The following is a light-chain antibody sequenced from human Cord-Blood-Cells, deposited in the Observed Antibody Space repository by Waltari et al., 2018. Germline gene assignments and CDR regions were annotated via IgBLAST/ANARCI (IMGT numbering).Light chain of an antibody. CDR3: QQSYSTPRT. CDR2: AAS. Sequence: DIQMIQSPSSLSASVGDRVTITCRASQSISSYLNWYQQKPGNAPKLLIYAASSLQSGVPSRFSGSGSGTEFTLTISSLQPEDFATYYCQQSYSTPRTFGQGTKLEIK. V-gene: IGKV1-39*01. J-gene: IGKJ2*01. CDR1: QSISSY.